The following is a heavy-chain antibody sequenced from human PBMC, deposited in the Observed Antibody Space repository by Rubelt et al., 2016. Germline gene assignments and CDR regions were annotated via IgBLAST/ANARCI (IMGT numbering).Heavy chain of an antibody. Sequence: QVQLQQWGAGLLKPSETLSLTCAVYGGSFSGYYWSWIRQPPGKGLEWIGEINHSGSTNYNPSLKSRGTISVDTSKKQFALKLSSVSAAYTAVYYCASRGGGLGVDYWGQGTLVTVSS. D-gene: IGHD3-3*01. CDR3: ASRGGGLGVDY. CDR1: GGSFSGYY. J-gene: IGHJ4*02. V-gene: IGHV4-34*01. CDR2: INHSGST.